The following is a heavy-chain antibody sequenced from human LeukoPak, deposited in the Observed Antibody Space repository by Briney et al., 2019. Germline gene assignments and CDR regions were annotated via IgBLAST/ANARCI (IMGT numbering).Heavy chain of an antibody. D-gene: IGHD3-9*01. Sequence: PSETLSLTCTVSGASISSSSCYWGWVRQPPGKGLEWIGSIYYSGSTYYNPSLKSRVTISVDTSKNQFSLKLSSVTAADTAVYYCARHQVSLYDILTGYDYWGQGTLVTVSS. J-gene: IGHJ4*02. CDR3: ARHQVSLYDILTGYDY. CDR1: GASISSSSCY. CDR2: IYYSGST. V-gene: IGHV4-39*01.